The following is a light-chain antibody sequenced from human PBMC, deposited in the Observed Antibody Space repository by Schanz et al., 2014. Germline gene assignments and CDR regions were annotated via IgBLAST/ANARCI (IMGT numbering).Light chain of an antibody. CDR3: SSYTRSSPVV. CDR1: SDVVEGYNF. J-gene: IGLJ2*01. CDR2: GDN. V-gene: IGLV2-14*01. Sequence: QSALTQPPSASGSPGQSVTISCTATSDVVEGYNFVSWYQQHPGRAPKLLILGDNHRPSGVSNRFSGSKSGNTASLTISGLQAEDEADYYCSSYTRSSPVVFGGGIKLTVL.